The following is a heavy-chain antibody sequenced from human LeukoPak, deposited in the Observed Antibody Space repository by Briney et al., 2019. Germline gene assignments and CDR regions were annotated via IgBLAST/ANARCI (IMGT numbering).Heavy chain of an antibody. V-gene: IGHV4-39*01. Sequence: PSETLSLTCTVSGGSISSGDYYWSWIRQPPGKGLEWIGSIYYSGSTYYNPSLKSRVTISVDTSKNQFSLKLSSVTAADTAVYYCASSSGWSHYFDYWGQGTLVTDSS. J-gene: IGHJ4*02. CDR3: ASSSGWSHYFDY. CDR1: GGSISSGDYY. D-gene: IGHD6-19*01. CDR2: IYYSGST.